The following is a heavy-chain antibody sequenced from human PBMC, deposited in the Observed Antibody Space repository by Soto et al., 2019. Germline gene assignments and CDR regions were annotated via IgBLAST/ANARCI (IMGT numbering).Heavy chain of an antibody. CDR3: AREPGIAAAVKQDV. CDR1: GGSFSGYY. V-gene: IGHV4-34*01. CDR2: INHSGST. J-gene: IGHJ6*01. Sequence: SETLSLTCAVYGGSFSGYYWSWIRQPPGKGLEWIGEINHSGSTNYNPSLKSRVTISVDTSKNQFSLKLSSVTAADTAVYYCAREPGIAAAVKQDVWGQGTTVT. D-gene: IGHD6-13*01.